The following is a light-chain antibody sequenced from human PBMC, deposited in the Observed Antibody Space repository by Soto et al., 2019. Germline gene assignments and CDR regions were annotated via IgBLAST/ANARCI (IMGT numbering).Light chain of an antibody. CDR1: QSVLYSSNNKNY. V-gene: IGKV4-1*01. J-gene: IGKJ2*01. CDR2: LAS. CDR3: HQYYSPQYT. Sequence: DIVMTQSPDSLAVSLGERATINCKSSQSVLYSSNNKNYLAWYQQKPGQPPKLLIYLASTRESGVPDRFSGSGSVPDFTSTISSLQAEDLAVYYCHQYYSPQYTFREGTELEIK.